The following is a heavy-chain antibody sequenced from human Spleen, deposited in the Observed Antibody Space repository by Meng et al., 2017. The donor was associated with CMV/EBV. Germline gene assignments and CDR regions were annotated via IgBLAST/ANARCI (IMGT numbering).Heavy chain of an antibody. CDR1: GGTFSSYA. CDR3: VRDTVVDTPMVGGMDV. Sequence: SVKVSCKASGGTFSSYAISWVRQAPGHGLEWMGGIIPILGTANYAQRFQGRVTITTDESTSTAYMELSSLRSEDTAVYYCVRDTVVDTPMVGGMDVWGKGTTVTVSS. D-gene: IGHD5-18*01. J-gene: IGHJ6*04. V-gene: IGHV1-69*05. CDR2: IIPILGTA.